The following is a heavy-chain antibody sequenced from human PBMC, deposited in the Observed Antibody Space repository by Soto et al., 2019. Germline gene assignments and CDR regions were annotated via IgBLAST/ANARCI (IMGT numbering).Heavy chain of an antibody. Sequence: EVQLVESGGGLAQPGRSLRLSCAASGFSFESYGMHWVRQIPGKGLQWVSGISWNSDTVGYADSVRGRFTVSRDNDRYSIFLQMNSLSREDTALYHCVKGRRALLVLAAGMNWFDSWGQGTLVTVSS. CDR2: ISWNSDTV. V-gene: IGHV3-9*01. J-gene: IGHJ5*01. CDR1: GFSFESYG. D-gene: IGHD6-13*01. CDR3: VKGRRALLVLAAGMNWFDS.